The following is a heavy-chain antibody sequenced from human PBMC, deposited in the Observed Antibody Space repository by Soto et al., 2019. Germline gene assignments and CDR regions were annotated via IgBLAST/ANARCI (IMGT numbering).Heavy chain of an antibody. Sequence: GGSLRLSCTASGFSFSSYAMYWFRQPPGKGLEWVAVISHDGINKHYADSVKGRVTASRDNSNHSLDLQLNSLRGEDTAMYYCARDMDSSDYFVKCFEPWGQGTLVTVSS. D-gene: IGHD4-17*01. CDR3: ARDMDSSDYFVKCFEP. CDR2: ISHDGINK. J-gene: IGHJ5*02. V-gene: IGHV3-30-3*01. CDR1: GFSFSSYA.